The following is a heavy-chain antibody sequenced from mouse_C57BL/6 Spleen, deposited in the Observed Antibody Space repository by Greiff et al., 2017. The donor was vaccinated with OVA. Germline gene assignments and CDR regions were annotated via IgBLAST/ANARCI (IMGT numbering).Heavy chain of an antibody. CDR1: GFSLTSYG. V-gene: IGHV2-6*02. Sequence: VMLVESGPGLVAPSQSLSITCTVSGFSLTSYGVHWVRQPPGKGLEWLVVIWSDGSTTYNSALKSRLSISKDNSKSQVFLKMNSLQTDDTAMDYCARKYDYQAWFAYWGQGTLVTVSA. D-gene: IGHD2-4*01. J-gene: IGHJ3*01. CDR2: IWSDGST. CDR3: ARKYDYQAWFAY.